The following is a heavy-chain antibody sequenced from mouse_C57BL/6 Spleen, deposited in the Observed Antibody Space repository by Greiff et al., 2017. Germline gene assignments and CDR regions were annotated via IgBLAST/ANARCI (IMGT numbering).Heavy chain of an antibody. CDR2: IYPGSGST. CDR1: GYTFTSYW. J-gene: IGHJ4*01. CDR3: ARSHYDSHGAMDY. Sequence: VQLKQSGAELVKPGASVKMSCKASGYTFTSYWITWVKQRPGQGLEWIGVIYPGSGSTNYNEKFKSKATLTVDTSSSTAYLQLCSLTSADSAFYYCARSHYDSHGAMDYWGQGTSVTVSS. V-gene: IGHV1-55*01. D-gene: IGHD2-4*01.